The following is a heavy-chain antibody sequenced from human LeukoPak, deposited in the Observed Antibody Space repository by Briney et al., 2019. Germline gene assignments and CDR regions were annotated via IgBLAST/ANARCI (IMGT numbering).Heavy chain of an antibody. V-gene: IGHV1-18*01. J-gene: IGHJ6*02. CDR3: ARDGVVSSADYYGMDV. D-gene: IGHD6-6*01. CDR2: ISAYNGNT. Sequence: HGASVKVSCKASGYTFTSYGISWVRQAPGQGLEWMGWISAYNGNTNYAQKLQGRVTMTTDTSTSTAYMELRSLRSDDTAVYYCARDGVVSSADYYGMDVWGQGTTVTVSS. CDR1: GYTFTSYG.